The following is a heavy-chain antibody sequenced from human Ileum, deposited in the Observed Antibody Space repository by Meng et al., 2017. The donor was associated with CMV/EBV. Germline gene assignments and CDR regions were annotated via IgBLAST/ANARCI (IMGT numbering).Heavy chain of an antibody. J-gene: IGHJ4*02. CDR3: ASEPANSSTWHFDS. CDR2: IYYNGNT. D-gene: IGHD2-2*01. Sequence: SRCSISTGSYYWNWIRQSPGKGLEWIGSIYYNGNTYFNPSLKGRLTLSIDTSDNQFFLNLESVTAADTAVYFCASEPANSSTWHFDSWGQGTLVTVSS. CDR1: RCSISTGSYY. V-gene: IGHV4-30-4*01.